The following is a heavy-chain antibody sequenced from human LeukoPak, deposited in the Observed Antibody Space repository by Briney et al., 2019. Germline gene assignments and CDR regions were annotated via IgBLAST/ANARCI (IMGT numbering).Heavy chain of an antibody. CDR2: IKTDGSEK. Sequence: GGSLRLSCEGSGFTFSNYWMGWVRQAPGKGLQWVANIKTDGSEKYYADSVKGRFTISRDNAKNSLYLQMNSLRAEDTALYYCAKGGNALLNWFDPWGQGTLVTVSS. CDR3: AKGGNALLNWFDP. V-gene: IGHV3-7*03. J-gene: IGHJ5*02. D-gene: IGHD2-21*01. CDR1: GFTFSNYW.